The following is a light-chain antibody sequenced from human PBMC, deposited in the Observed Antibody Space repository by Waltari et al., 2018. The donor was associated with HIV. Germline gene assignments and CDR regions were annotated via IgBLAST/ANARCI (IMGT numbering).Light chain of an antibody. CDR3: HKYNTYFPT. CDR2: NIS. J-gene: IGKJ1*01. V-gene: IGKV2-30*01. CDR1: QSLVYSDGNTY. Sequence: DVVLTQTPLSLPVTLGQPASISCRSSQSLVYSDGNTYLIWLQQRPGQSPRRLIYNISKRDSGVPDTFSGSGSGTEFTLTISSLQPDDFATYYGHKYNTYFPTFSQGTKVDMK.